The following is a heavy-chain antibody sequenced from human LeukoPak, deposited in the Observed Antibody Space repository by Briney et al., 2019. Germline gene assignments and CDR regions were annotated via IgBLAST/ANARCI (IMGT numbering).Heavy chain of an antibody. CDR3: VRERSYEPFDY. D-gene: IGHD5-18*01. J-gene: IGHJ4*02. CDR1: GFTFSTYS. V-gene: IGHV3-21*01. CDR2: ISSGSKYI. Sequence: GGSLRLSCAASGFTFSTYSMNWFSQAPGKGLEWVSSISSGSKYIYYADSVKGRFTISRDNAKNSLYLQMNSLRAEDTAVYYCVRERSYEPFDYWGQGTLVTVSS.